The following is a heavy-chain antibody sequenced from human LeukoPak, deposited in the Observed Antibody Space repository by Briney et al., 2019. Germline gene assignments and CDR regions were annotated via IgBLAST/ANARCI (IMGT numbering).Heavy chain of an antibody. D-gene: IGHD4-11*01. J-gene: IGHJ4*02. Sequence: GRSLRLSCAASGFTFSSYWMSWVRQAPGKGLEWVANINEDGSEKYYVDSVKGRFTISRDNAKNSLYLQMDSLRAEDTAVYYCARETVPRGFDYWGQGTLVTVSS. CDR2: INEDGSEK. CDR3: ARETVPRGFDY. CDR1: GFTFSSYW. V-gene: IGHV3-7*05.